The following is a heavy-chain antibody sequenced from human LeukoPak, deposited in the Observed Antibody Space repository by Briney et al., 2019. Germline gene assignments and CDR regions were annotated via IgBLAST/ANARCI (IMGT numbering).Heavy chain of an antibody. CDR2: IYPGDSET. CDR1: GYTFTNYW. J-gene: IGHJ4*02. D-gene: IGHD2-21*01. V-gene: IGHV5-51*01. Sequence: GESLKISCKGSGYTFTNYWIGWVRQMPGKGLEWMGIIYPGDSETRYSPSFQGQVTISADKSITTAYLQRNSLKASDTAMYYCARQRSHIVEWTPVTVFDFWGQGTLVTVSS. CDR3: ARQRSHIVEWTPVTVFDF.